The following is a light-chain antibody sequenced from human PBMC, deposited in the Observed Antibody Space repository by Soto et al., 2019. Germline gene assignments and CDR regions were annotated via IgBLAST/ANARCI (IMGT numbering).Light chain of an antibody. CDR2: DVN. J-gene: IGLJ1*01. CDR1: SSDVGAYEH. V-gene: IGLV2-14*03. CDR3: SSYSTTNILV. Sequence: QSVLTQPASVSGSPGQSVTISCTGASSDVGAYEHVSWYQQHPGRAPKLILYDVNSRPSGVSNHFSGSKSGNTASLVISGLQANDGADYYCSSYSTTNILVFGSGTKVTVL.